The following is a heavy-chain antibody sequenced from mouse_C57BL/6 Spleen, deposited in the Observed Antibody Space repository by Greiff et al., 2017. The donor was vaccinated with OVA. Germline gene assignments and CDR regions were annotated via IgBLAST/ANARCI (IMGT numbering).Heavy chain of an antibody. CDR1: GYSFTSYY. CDR2: IYPGSGNT. Sequence: VQLQQSGPELVKPGASVKISCKASGYSFTSYYIHWVKQRPGQGLEWIGWIYPGSGNTKYNEKFKGKATLTADTSSSTAYMQLSSLTSEDSAVYYCARSMVTTGYAMDDWGQGTSVTVSS. V-gene: IGHV1-66*01. CDR3: ARSMVTTGYAMDD. J-gene: IGHJ4*01. D-gene: IGHD2-2*01.